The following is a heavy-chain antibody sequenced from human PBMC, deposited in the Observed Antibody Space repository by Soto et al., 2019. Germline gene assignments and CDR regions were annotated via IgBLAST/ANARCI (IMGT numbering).Heavy chain of an antibody. CDR2: IWYDGSNK. D-gene: IGHD4-4*01. V-gene: IGHV3-33*01. CDR3: ARDRGVTTTVLKTYYYYGMDV. J-gene: IGHJ6*02. Sequence: GGSLRLSCAASGFTFSSYGMHWVRQAPGKGLEWVAVIWYDGSNKYYADSVKGRFTISRDNSKNTLYLQMNSLRAEDTAVYYCARDRGVTTTVLKTYYYYGMDVWGQGTTVTVSS. CDR1: GFTFSSYG.